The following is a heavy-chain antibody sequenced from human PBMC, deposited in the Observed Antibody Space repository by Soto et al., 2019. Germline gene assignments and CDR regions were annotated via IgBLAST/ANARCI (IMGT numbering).Heavy chain of an antibody. V-gene: IGHV1-45*02. Sequence: ASVKFSCKASGYTFTYRYLHWVRQAPGQALEWMGWITPFNGNTNYAQKFQDRVTITRDRSMSTAYMELSSLRSEDTAMYYCARGSRQQPSDWGQGTLVTVSS. CDR3: ARGSRQQPSD. CDR2: ITPFNGNT. CDR1: GYTFTYRY. J-gene: IGHJ4*02. D-gene: IGHD6-13*01.